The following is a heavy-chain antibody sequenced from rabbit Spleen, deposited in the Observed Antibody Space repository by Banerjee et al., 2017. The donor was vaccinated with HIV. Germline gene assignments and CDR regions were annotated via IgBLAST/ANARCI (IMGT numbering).Heavy chain of an antibody. CDR2: INTATGKA. CDR3: TRDFDF. J-gene: IGHJ4*01. Sequence: QEQLEESGGGLVKPEGSLTLTCKASGFFFSDRDVMCWVRQAPGKGLEWIACINTATGKAVYASWAKGRFTISKTSSTTVTLQMTSLTDADTATYFCTRDFDFWGPGTLVTVS. CDR1: GFFFSDRDV. V-gene: IGHV1S45*01.